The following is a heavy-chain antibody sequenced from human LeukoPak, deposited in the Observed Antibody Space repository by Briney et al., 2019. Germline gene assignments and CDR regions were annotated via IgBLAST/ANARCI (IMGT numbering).Heavy chain of an antibody. CDR1: GFTFDDYA. CDR3: ATSCRSGYYSGFDD. Sequence: PGGSLRLSCAASGFTFDDYAMHWVRQAPGKGLQWVSGISWNSVGIGYADSVKGRFTISRDNAKNSLYLQMNSLRAEDTALYYCATSCRSGYYSGFDDWRQGTLVTVSS. J-gene: IGHJ4*02. D-gene: IGHD3-3*01. V-gene: IGHV3-9*01. CDR2: ISWNSVGI.